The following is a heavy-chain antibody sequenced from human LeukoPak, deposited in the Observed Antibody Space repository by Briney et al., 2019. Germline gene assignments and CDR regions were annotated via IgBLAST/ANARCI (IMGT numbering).Heavy chain of an antibody. D-gene: IGHD6-13*01. CDR3: ASGSSSLDYFDY. J-gene: IGHJ4*02. CDR1: GYSISSGYY. CDR2: IYHSGST. V-gene: IGHV4-38-2*02. Sequence: ASETLSLTCTVSGYSISSGYYWGWIRQPPGKGLEWIGSIYHSGSTYYNPSLKSRVTISVDTSKNQFSLKLSSVTVADTAVFYCASGSSSLDYFDYWGQGTLVTVSS.